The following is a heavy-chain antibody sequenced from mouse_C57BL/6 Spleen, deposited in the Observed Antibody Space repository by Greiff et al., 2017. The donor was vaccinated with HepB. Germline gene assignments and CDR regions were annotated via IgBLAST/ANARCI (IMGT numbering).Heavy chain of an antibody. J-gene: IGHJ2*01. D-gene: IGHD2-4*01. CDR3: AREGGLRQYYFDY. CDR1: GFNIKDYY. CDR2: IDPEDGET. Sequence: EVMLVESGAELVKPGASVKLSCTASGFNIKDYYMHWVKQRTEQGLEWIGRIDPEDGETKYAPKFQGKATITADTSSNIAYLQLSSLTSEDTAVYYCAREGGLRQYYFDYWGQGTTLTVSS. V-gene: IGHV14-2*01.